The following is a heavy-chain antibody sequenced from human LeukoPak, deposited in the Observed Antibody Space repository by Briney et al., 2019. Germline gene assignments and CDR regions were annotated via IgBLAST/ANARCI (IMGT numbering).Heavy chain of an antibody. Sequence: GGSLRLSCAASGFTFSSYAMSWVRQAPGKGLEWVSSISGSGGRTYYADSVKGRFTISRDTSNNTLCLQMDSLRAEDTAVYYCAKDLVAGMAIGEFWGQGTLVTVSS. CDR2: ISGSGGRT. CDR3: AKDLVAGMAIGEF. J-gene: IGHJ4*02. D-gene: IGHD6-19*01. CDR1: GFTFSSYA. V-gene: IGHV3-23*01.